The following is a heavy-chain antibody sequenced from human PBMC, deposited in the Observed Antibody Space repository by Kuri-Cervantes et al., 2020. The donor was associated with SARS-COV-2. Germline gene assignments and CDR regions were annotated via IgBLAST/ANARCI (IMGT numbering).Heavy chain of an antibody. CDR2: ISGSGSYI. J-gene: IGHJ4*02. D-gene: IGHD1-26*01. CDR3: ARDVGATNY. CDR1: GFSLSRYT. V-gene: IGHV3-21*01. Sequence: GESLKISCAASGFSLSRYTMNWVRQAPGKALEWVSSISGSGSYIYYADSVKGRFTISKESGENSLYLHMNILRGDDTAVYYCARDVGATNYWGQGTLVTVSS.